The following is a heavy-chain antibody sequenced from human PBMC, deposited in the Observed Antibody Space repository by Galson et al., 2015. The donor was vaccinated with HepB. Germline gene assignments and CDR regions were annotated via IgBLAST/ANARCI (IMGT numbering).Heavy chain of an antibody. J-gene: IGHJ2*01. CDR1: GFTFSNYA. V-gene: IGHV3-23*01. Sequence: SLRLSCAVSGFTFSNYAMSWVRQAPGQGLEWVSGIRSSGGSTYYADSVKGRFTISRDNSENTLYLQMNSLRAEDTAVYHCAKEGYCSGGSCYSPWYFGLWGRGTLVTVSS. D-gene: IGHD2-15*01. CDR3: AKEGYCSGGSCYSPWYFGL. CDR2: IRSSGGST.